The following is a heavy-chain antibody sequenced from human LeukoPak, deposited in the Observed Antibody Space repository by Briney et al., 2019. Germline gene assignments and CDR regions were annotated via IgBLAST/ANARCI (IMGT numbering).Heavy chain of an antibody. V-gene: IGHV1-69*06. CDR1: GGTFSSYA. CDR2: IIPIFGTA. CDR3: ARDHSNWNYAPDF. D-gene: IGHD1-7*01. Sequence: SVKVSCKASGGTFSSYAISWVRQAPGQGLEWMGGIIPIFGTANYAQKFQGRVTITADKSTSTAYMELSSLRSDDTAVYYCARDHSNWNYAPDFWGQGTLVIVSS. J-gene: IGHJ4*02.